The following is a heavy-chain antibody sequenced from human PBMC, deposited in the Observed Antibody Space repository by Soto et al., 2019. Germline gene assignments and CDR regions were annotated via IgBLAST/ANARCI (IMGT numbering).Heavy chain of an antibody. J-gene: IGHJ2*01. CDR3: ARCYCSLGSCYTCWHFDL. CDR2: VGPYNGNT. CDR1: GYTFTNYG. D-gene: IGHD2-15*01. Sequence: QVQLVQSGAEVKKPGASVRVSCKASGYTFTNYGISWVRQAPGQGLEWMGWVGPYNGNTDHAQNFQGRVTMTTDTSANTAYMELGRLRYDDTALYYCARCYCSLGSCYTCWHFDLWGRGTLVTVSS. V-gene: IGHV1-18*04.